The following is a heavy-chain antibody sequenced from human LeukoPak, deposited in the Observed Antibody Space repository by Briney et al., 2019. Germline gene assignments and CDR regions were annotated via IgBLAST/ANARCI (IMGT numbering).Heavy chain of an antibody. CDR1: GFTFSDYW. D-gene: IGHD3-3*01. V-gene: IGHV3-74*01. CDR3: ALILRISDFDY. Sequence: GGSLRLSCAASGFTFSDYWMHWVRQAPGKGLEWVSRINNDGSTCNYADSVKGRFTISRDNAKNTLYLQMNSLRDEDTAVYYCALILRISDFDYWGQGTLVTVSS. CDR2: INNDGSTC. J-gene: IGHJ4*02.